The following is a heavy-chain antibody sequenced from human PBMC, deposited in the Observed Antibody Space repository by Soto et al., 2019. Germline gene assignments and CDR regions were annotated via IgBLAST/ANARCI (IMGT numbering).Heavy chain of an antibody. Sequence: GGSLRLSCAASGFAISDFYMNWIRQAPGKGLEWVSCIGNFDGAIYYADSVKGRFDIVRDNAKNSVFLQMHTLGAEDSAVYYCARDRGHLWFGPYAMDVWGQGTTVTVSS. V-gene: IGHV3-11*01. CDR1: GFAISDFY. CDR2: IGNFDGAI. J-gene: IGHJ6*02. D-gene: IGHD3-10*01. CDR3: ARDRGHLWFGPYAMDV.